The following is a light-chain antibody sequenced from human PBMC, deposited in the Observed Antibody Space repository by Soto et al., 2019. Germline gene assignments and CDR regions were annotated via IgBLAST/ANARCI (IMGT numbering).Light chain of an antibody. CDR3: QQYDSLPRT. V-gene: IGKV3-20*01. CDR1: KSITANY. J-gene: IGKJ1*01. CDR2: GAS. Sequence: PGERATLSCRTSKSITANYLAWYQQKPGQAPRLLIYGASNRASGIPDRFSGSGSGTDFTLTITRLEPEDFAVYYCQQYDSLPRTFGRGTKVEIK.